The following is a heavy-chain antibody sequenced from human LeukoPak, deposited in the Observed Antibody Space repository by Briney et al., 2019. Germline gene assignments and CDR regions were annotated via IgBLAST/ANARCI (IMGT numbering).Heavy chain of an antibody. CDR3: ATGGAGITMVRGVPHFDY. CDR2: ISGSGGST. D-gene: IGHD3-10*01. Sequence: LAGGSLRLSCAASGFTFSSYAMSWVRQAPGKGLEWVSSISGSGGSTYYADSVKGRFTISRDNSKNTLYLQMNSLRAEETAVYYCATGGAGITMVRGVPHFDYWGQGTLVTVSS. V-gene: IGHV3-23*01. J-gene: IGHJ4*02. CDR1: GFTFSSYA.